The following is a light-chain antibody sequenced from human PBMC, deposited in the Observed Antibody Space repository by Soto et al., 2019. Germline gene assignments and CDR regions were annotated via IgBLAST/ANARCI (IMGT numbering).Light chain of an antibody. CDR2: EGS. J-gene: IGLJ3*02. CDR3: CSHVGRSTLL. V-gene: IGLV2-23*01. CDR1: SSDIGSYNL. Sequence: QSVLTQPASVSGSPGQSITISCTGISSDIGSYNLVSWYQQHPGKAPKLMIYEGSKRPSGVSNRFSGSKPGNTASLTISGLQAEDEADYYCCSHVGRSTLLFGGGTKLTVL.